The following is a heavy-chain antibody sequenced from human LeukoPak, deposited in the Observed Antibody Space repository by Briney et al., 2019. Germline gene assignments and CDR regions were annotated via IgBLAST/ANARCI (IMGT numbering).Heavy chain of an antibody. J-gene: IGHJ6*03. V-gene: IGHV4-4*07. CDR3: ARDRSGGSGSYPYYYYYYMDV. CDR2: IYTSGST. CDR1: GGSISSYY. D-gene: IGHD3-10*01. Sequence: SETLSLTCTVSGGSISSYYWSWIRQPAGKGLEWIGRIYTSGSTNYNPSLKSRVTMSVDTSKNQLSLKLSSVTAADTAVYYCARDRSGGSGSYPYYYYYYMDVWGKGTTVTVSS.